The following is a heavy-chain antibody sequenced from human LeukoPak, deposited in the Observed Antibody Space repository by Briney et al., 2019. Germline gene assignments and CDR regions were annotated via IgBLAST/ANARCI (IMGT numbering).Heavy chain of an antibody. CDR3: ARANAEEYDFWSGYFHPFLDY. D-gene: IGHD3-3*01. J-gene: IGHJ4*02. CDR2: IYYSGST. V-gene: IGHV4-59*01. CDR1: GGSISSYY. Sequence: SETLSLTCTVSGGSISSYYWSWIRQPPGRGLEWIGYIYYSGSTNYNPSLKSRVTISVDTSKNQFSLKLSSVTAADTAVYYCARANAEEYDFWSGYFHPFLDYWGQGTLVTVSS.